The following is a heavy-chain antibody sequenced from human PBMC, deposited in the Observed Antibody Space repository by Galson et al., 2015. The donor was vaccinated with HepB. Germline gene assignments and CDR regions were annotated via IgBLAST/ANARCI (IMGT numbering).Heavy chain of an antibody. J-gene: IGHJ5*02. CDR3: GLVGGSVPAP. CDR2: MYTNGRT. D-gene: IGHD3-10*01. CDR1: GLTARSDY. V-gene: IGHV3-53*01. Sequence: LRLSCAASGLTARSDYMSWVRQAPGKGLGWVSIMYTNGRTFYADSMKGRFTISRDNAKNSLYLQMTSLKDEDTAVYYCGLVGGSVPAPWGQGTLVTVSS.